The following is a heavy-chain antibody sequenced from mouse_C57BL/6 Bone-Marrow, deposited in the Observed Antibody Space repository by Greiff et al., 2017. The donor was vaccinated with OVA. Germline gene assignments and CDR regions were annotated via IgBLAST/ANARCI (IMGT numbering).Heavy chain of an antibody. D-gene: IGHD2-4*01. Sequence: QVQLKESGAELVKPGASVKMSCKASGYTFTTYPIEWMKQNHGKSLEWIGNFHPYNDDTKYNEKFKGKATLTVEKSSSTVYLELSRLTSDDSAVYYCARHYYDTTVPVAWFAYWGQGTLVTVSA. J-gene: IGHJ3*01. CDR2: FHPYNDDT. V-gene: IGHV1-47*01. CDR1: GYTFTTYP. CDR3: ARHYYDTTVPVAWFAY.